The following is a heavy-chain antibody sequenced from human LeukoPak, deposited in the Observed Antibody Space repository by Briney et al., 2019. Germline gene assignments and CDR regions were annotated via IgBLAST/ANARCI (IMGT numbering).Heavy chain of an antibody. D-gene: IGHD2-2*01. Sequence: PETLSLTCAVYGGSFSSYYWSWIRQPPGKGLEWIGEINHSGNTNYNPSLKSRVTISVDSSKDQFSLKLSSVTAADTAVYYCARGPYASDAGYWGQGTLVTVSS. J-gene: IGHJ4*02. CDR3: ARGPYASDAGY. CDR2: INHSGNT. CDR1: GGSFSSYY. V-gene: IGHV4-34*01.